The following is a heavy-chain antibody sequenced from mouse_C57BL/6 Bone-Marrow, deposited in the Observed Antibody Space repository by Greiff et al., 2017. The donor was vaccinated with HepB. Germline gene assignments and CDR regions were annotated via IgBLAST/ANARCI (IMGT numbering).Heavy chain of an antibody. CDR1: GYTFTDHT. J-gene: IGHJ4*01. CDR3: ARGTTVVAYYYAMDY. Sequence: QVQLQQSDAELVKPGASVKISCKVSGYTFTDHTIHWMKQRPEQGLEWIGYIYPRDGSTKYNEKFKGKATLTADKSSSTAYMQLNSMTSEDSAVYFCARGTTVVAYYYAMDYWGQGTSVTVSS. V-gene: IGHV1-78*01. D-gene: IGHD1-1*01. CDR2: IYPRDGST.